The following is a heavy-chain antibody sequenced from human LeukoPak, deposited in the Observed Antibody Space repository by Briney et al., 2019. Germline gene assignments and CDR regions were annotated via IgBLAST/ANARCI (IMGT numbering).Heavy chain of an antibody. V-gene: IGHV3-23*01. J-gene: IGHJ3*02. Sequence: GGSLRLSCAASGFTFSSYAMSWVRQAPGKGLEWVSAISGSGGSTYYADSVKGRFTISRDNSKNTLYLQMNSLRAEDTAVYYRAKDIRYCSGGSCYPHDAFDIWGQGTMVTVSS. CDR3: AKDIRYCSGGSCYPHDAFDI. CDR1: GFTFSSYA. CDR2: ISGSGGST. D-gene: IGHD2-15*01.